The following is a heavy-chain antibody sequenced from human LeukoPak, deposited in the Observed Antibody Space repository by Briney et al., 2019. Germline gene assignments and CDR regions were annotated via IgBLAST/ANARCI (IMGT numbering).Heavy chain of an antibody. V-gene: IGHV4-34*01. CDR3: ARDPRGMIVVVEDAFDI. J-gene: IGHJ3*02. CDR1: GESLSGQY. CDR2: INHSGST. Sequence: SETLSLTCGVYGESLSGQYWSWIRQPPGKGLEWIGEINHSGSTNYNPSLKSRVIISVDTSKNQFSLKLSSVTAADTAVYYCARDPRGMIVVVEDAFDIWGQGTMVTVSS. D-gene: IGHD3-22*01.